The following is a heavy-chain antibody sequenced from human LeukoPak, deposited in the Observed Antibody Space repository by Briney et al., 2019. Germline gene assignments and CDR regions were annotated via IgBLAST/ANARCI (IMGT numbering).Heavy chain of an antibody. V-gene: IGHV1-18*04. Sequence: ASVKVSCKASGYTFTGYYMHWVRQAPGQGLEWMGWISAYNGNTNYAQKLQGRVTMTTDTSTSTAYMELRSLRSDDTAVYYCARERRLRWGLSDYWGQGTLVTVSS. D-gene: IGHD3-3*01. J-gene: IGHJ4*02. CDR1: GYTFTGYY. CDR3: ARERRLRWGLSDY. CDR2: ISAYNGNT.